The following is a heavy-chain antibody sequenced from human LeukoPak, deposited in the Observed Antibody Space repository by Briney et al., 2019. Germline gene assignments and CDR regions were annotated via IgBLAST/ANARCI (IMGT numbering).Heavy chain of an antibody. CDR3: ARDQGSYGSGSYYDY. CDR2: ISSSSSTI. Sequence: GGSLRLSCAASGFTFSSYSMNWVRQAPGKGLEWVSYISSSSSTIYYVGSVKGRFTISRDNSKNTLYLQMNSLRAEDTAVYYCARDQGSYGSGSYYDYWGQGTLVTVSS. CDR1: GFTFSSYS. V-gene: IGHV3-48*01. D-gene: IGHD3-10*01. J-gene: IGHJ4*02.